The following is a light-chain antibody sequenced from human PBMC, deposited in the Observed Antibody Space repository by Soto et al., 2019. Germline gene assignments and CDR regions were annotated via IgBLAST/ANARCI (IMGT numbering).Light chain of an antibody. V-gene: IGKV1-5*03. CDR2: RAS. Sequence: DIQMTQSPSTLSASVGDRVNITCRASQSIDSWLAWYQQKPGKAPKLLIYRASDVQTGVPSRFSGSGSGTEFTLTISSLQTDDFATYYCQRYNSYFFTFGPGTKVDFK. J-gene: IGKJ3*01. CDR3: QRYNSYFFT. CDR1: QSIDSW.